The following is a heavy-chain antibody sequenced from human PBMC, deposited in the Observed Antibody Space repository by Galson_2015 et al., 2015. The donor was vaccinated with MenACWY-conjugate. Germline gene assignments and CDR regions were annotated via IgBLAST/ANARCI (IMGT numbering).Heavy chain of an antibody. V-gene: IGHV3-48*03. J-gene: IGHJ6*03. CDR1: GFTFTGCE. CDR2: INKSGSPL. Sequence: SLRLSCAASGFTFTGCEFNWVRQAPGKGLEWLSYINKSGSPLYYADSVKGRFTISRDNMKKSLFLEMNSLRAGDTGVYYCARVGTWIHQYFYYMDVWGKGTTVTVSS. CDR3: ARVGTWIHQYFYYMDV. D-gene: IGHD5-18*01.